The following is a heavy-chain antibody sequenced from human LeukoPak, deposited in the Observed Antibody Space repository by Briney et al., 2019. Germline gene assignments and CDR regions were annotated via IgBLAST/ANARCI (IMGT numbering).Heavy chain of an antibody. CDR2: INPNSGNT. CDR1: GYTFTGYY. J-gene: IGHJ4*02. Sequence: ASVKVSCKASGYTFTGYYMHWVRQVPGQGLEWMGWINPNSGNTGYAQKFQGRVTMTRSTSISTAYMELSSLRSEDTAVYYCARDWSTGPGFDYWGQGTLVTVSS. V-gene: IGHV1-8*02. D-gene: IGHD3-10*01. CDR3: ARDWSTGPGFDY.